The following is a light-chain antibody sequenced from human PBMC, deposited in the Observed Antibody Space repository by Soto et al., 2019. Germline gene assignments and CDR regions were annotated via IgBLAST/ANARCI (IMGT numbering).Light chain of an antibody. CDR1: QSVLYSSNNKNY. V-gene: IGKV4-1*01. CDR3: QQYYSTPYT. CDR2: WAS. J-gene: IGKJ2*01. Sequence: DIVMTQSPDSLAVSLGERATINCKSSQSVLYSSNNKNYLAWYQQKPGPPPKLLIYWASTREAGVPDRFSGSGSGTDFALTISGLQDEDVGVYYCQQYYSTPYTFGQGTKLEIK.